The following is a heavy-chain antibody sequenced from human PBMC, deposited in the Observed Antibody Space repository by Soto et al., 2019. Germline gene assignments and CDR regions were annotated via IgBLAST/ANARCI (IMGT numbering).Heavy chain of an antibody. CDR2: IIPVFGTT. D-gene: IGHD3-10*01. V-gene: IGHV1-69*01. Sequence: QMQLVQSGPEVQKPGSSVKVSCKASGDSFGSYAVSWVRQAPGQGLEWMGAIIPVFGTTNYTQKFQGRVTITADDSTTTAYMELSSLRSDDTAVYYCSREPFGRFDPWGQGTLVPVSS. CDR1: GDSFGSYA. J-gene: IGHJ5*02. CDR3: SREPFGRFDP.